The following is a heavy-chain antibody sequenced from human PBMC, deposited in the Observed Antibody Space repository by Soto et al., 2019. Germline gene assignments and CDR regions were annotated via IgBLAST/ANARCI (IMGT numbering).Heavy chain of an antibody. CDR2: ISGSGGST. CDR1: GFTFSSYA. J-gene: IGHJ6*02. CDR3: AKVGYCSGGSCSYYGMAV. D-gene: IGHD2-15*01. V-gene: IGHV3-23*01. Sequence: EVQLLESGGSLVQPGGSLRLSCAASGFTFSSYAMSWVRQAPGKGLEWVSAISGSGGSTYYADSVKGRFTISRDNSKNTLYLQMNSLRGEDTAVYYCAKVGYCSGGSCSYYGMAVWGQGTTVTVSS.